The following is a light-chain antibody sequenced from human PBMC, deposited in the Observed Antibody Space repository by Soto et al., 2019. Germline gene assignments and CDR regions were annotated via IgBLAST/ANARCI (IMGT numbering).Light chain of an antibody. V-gene: IGKV3-11*01. Sequence: EIVLTQSPATLSLSPGERATLSCRASQSVSSYLAWYQHKPGQAPRLLIYDASNRATGIPARFSGSGSGTDFTLTISSLEPEDLAVYYCQQRSNWPYTFGQGTTLEIK. CDR1: QSVSSY. CDR3: QQRSNWPYT. CDR2: DAS. J-gene: IGKJ2*01.